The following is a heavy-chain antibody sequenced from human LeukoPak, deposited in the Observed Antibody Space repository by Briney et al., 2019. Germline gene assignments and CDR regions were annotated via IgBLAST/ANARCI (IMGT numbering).Heavy chain of an antibody. CDR1: GFTLSNYG. CDR2: ISGSGGST. J-gene: IGHJ4*02. Sequence: GGSLRLSCAASGFTLSNYGMSWVRQAPGKGLEWVLAISGSGGSTYYADSVKGRFTISRDNSKNTLYLQMNSLRAEDTAVYYCAKGSDYYYDSSGYYFDYWGQGTLVTVSS. D-gene: IGHD3-22*01. V-gene: IGHV3-23*01. CDR3: AKGSDYYYDSSGYYFDY.